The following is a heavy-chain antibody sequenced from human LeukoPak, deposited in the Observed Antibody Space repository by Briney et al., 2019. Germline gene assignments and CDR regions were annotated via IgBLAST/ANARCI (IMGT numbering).Heavy chain of an antibody. Sequence: SETLSLTCTVSGGSISSYYWGWIRQPPGKGLEWIGYIYYSGSTNYNPSLKSRVTISVDTSKNQFSLKLSSVTAADTAVYYCARRYYDSSGYYSSGYFDYWGQGTLVTVSS. J-gene: IGHJ4*02. D-gene: IGHD3-22*01. V-gene: IGHV4-59*08. CDR3: ARRYYDSSGYYSSGYFDY. CDR1: GGSISSYY. CDR2: IYYSGST.